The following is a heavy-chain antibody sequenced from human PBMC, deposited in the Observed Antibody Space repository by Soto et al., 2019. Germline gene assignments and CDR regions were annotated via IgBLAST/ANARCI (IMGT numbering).Heavy chain of an antibody. Sequence: QLQLQESGPGLVKPSETLSLTCTVSGGSISSSSYYWGWIRQPPGKGLEWIGSIYYSGSTYYNPSLKSRVTISVDTSNNQFSLKLSSVTAADTAVYYCASINYDFWSGYYRAFDYWGQGTLVTVSS. CDR1: GGSISSSSYY. CDR3: ASINYDFWSGYYRAFDY. D-gene: IGHD3-3*01. V-gene: IGHV4-39*01. J-gene: IGHJ4*02. CDR2: IYYSGST.